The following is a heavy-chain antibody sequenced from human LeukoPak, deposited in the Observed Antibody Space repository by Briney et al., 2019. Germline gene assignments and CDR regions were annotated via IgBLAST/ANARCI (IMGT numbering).Heavy chain of an antibody. CDR3: ARDRFAY. J-gene: IGHJ4*02. V-gene: IGHV3-53*01. CDR1: GFTVSSNY. CDR2: SGRGGST. Sequence: GGSLRLSCAASGFTVSSNYMSWVRQAPGKGLEWVSGLSGRGGSTYYADSVKGRFTISRDNSKNTLYLQMNSLRAEDTAVYYCARDRFAYWGQGTLVTVSS.